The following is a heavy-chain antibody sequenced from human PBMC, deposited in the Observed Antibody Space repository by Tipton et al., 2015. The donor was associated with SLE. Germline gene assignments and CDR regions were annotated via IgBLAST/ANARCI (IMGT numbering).Heavy chain of an antibody. CDR3: ARNGGLPDY. D-gene: IGHD3-16*01. J-gene: IGHJ4*02. Sequence: QLVQSGAEVKEPGASVKVSCKASGYTFTNYDITWVRQAPGQGLEWMGWISTYNGNTNFAQRLQGRVTVTTDTSTSTAYMELRSLTSDDTGVYYCARNGGLPDYWGQGTLVTVSS. CDR1: GYTFTNYD. V-gene: IGHV1-18*01. CDR2: ISTYNGNT.